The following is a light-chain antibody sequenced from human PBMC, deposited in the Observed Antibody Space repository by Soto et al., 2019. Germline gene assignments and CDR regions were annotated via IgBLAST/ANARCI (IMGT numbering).Light chain of an antibody. V-gene: IGKV1-27*01. CDR2: AAS. CDR3: QKYNSAPLT. Sequence: DIQMTQSPSSLSASFGDRVTITCRASQGIGVYLAWFQQKPGNAPNLLIYAASTLQSGVPSRVSGSGSGTDFTLPISSLQPEDVATYYCQKYNSAPLTFGGGTKVEIK. CDR1: QGIGVY. J-gene: IGKJ4*01.